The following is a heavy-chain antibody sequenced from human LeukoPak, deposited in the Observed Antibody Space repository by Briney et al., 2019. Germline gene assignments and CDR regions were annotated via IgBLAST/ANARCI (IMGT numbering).Heavy chain of an antibody. CDR3: ARVESTSRTIDY. CDR2: IYYTGST. V-gene: IGHV4-61*01. CDR1: GGSVSSGSYY. Sequence: SATLSHTCTVSGGSVSSGSYYWSWIRQPPGKGLEWIGYIYYTGSTNYNPSLKSRVTISVDTSKNQFSLKLSSVTAADTAVYYCARVESTSRTIDYWGQGTLVTVSS. J-gene: IGHJ4*02.